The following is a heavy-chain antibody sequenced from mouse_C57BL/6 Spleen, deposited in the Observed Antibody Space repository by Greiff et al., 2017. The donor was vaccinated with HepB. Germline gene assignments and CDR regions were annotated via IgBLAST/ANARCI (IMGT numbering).Heavy chain of an antibody. J-gene: IGHJ4*01. V-gene: IGHV10-1*01. CDR2: IRSKSNNYAT. CDR3: VRLIRGDY. Sequence: EVKLVESGGGLVQPKGSLKLSCAASGFSFNTYAMNWVRQAPGKGVEWVARIRSKSNNYATYYADSVNDRFTIYRDDSESMLYLQMNNLKTEDTAMYYCVRLIRGDYWGQGTSVTVSS. D-gene: IGHD2-12*01. CDR1: GFSFNTYA.